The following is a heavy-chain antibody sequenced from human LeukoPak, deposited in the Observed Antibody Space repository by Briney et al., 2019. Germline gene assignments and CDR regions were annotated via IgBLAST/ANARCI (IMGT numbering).Heavy chain of an antibody. CDR2: IYSGGST. J-gene: IGHJ6*02. CDR1: GFTLSSYA. D-gene: IGHD3-9*01. Sequence: GGSLRLSCAASGFTLSSYAMSWVRQAPGKGLEWVSVIYSGGSTYYADSVKGRFTISRDNSKNTLYLQMNSLRAEDTAVYYCARGYFDSALFYGMDVWGQGTTVTVSS. V-gene: IGHV3-66*01. CDR3: ARGYFDSALFYGMDV.